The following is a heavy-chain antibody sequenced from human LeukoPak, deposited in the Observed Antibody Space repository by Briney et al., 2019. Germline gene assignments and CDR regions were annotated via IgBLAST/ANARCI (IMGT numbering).Heavy chain of an antibody. CDR1: GFTFSNSA. D-gene: IGHD3-9*01. J-gene: IGHJ3*02. CDR2: ISGSGGGT. Sequence: GGSLRLSCAAAGFTFSNSAMTWVRQAPGKGLEWVSCISGSGGGTYYADSVKGRFTISRDSSENTLYLQMNSLRAEDTAVYYCARDLRNFNPFDIWGQGTMVTVSS. CDR3: ARDLRNFNPFDI. V-gene: IGHV3-23*01.